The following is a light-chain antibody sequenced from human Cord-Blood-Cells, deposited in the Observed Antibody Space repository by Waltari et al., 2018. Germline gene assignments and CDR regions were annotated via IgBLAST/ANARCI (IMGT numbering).Light chain of an antibody. V-gene: IGLV2-11*01. CDR2: DVS. J-gene: IGLJ1*01. Sequence: QSALTQPRSVSGSPGQSVTISCTGTSSDVGGYNYVSWYQQHPGKAPNLMIYDVSKRPSGVPALCSGSKYSNTASLTISGRQAEDEAEYYCCSYAGSYTYVFGTGTKVTVL. CDR1: SSDVGGYNY. CDR3: CSYAGSYTYV.